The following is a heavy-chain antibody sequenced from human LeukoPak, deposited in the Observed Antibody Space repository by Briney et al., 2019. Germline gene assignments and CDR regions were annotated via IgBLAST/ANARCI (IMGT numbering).Heavy chain of an antibody. CDR2: MNPNSGNT. CDR1: GYTFTSYD. Sequence: ASVKVSCKASGYTFTSYDINWVRQATGQGLEWMGWMNPNSGNTGYAQKFQGRVTMTRNTSISTAYMELSSLRPEDTAVYYCAVNREVESGYDYYYYYYMDVWGKGTTVTISS. D-gene: IGHD5-12*01. V-gene: IGHV1-8*01. CDR3: AVNREVESGYDYYYYYYMDV. J-gene: IGHJ6*03.